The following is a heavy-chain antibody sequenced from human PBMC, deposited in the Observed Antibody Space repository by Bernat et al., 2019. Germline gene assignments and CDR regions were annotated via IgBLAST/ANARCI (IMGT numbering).Heavy chain of an antibody. CDR2: VNSDGSST. CDR3: VRGTMGFDP. Sequence: EVQLVESGGDLVQPGGSLRLSCAASGFPFSSYWMYWVRQAPGKGLVWVSRVNSDGSSTMYADSVKGRFTISRDNAKKTVHLQMNSLRVEDTAVYYFVRGTMGFDPWGRGTLVTVSS. J-gene: IGHJ5*02. V-gene: IGHV3-74*03. D-gene: IGHD3-3*01. CDR1: GFPFSSYW.